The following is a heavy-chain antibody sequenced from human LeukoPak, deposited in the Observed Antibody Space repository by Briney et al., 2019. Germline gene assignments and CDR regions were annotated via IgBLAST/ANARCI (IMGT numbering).Heavy chain of an antibody. CDR1: GGSISSYY. CDR3: ARARPKMWYSSSRGSNDY. D-gene: IGHD6-13*01. V-gene: IGHV4-4*07. CDR2: IYTSGST. Sequence: PSETLSLTCTVSGGSISSYYWSWIRQPAGKGLEWIGRIYTSGSTNYNPSLKSRVTMSVDTSKNQFSLKLGSVTAADTAVYYCARARPKMWYSSSRGSNDYWGQGTLVTVSS. J-gene: IGHJ4*02.